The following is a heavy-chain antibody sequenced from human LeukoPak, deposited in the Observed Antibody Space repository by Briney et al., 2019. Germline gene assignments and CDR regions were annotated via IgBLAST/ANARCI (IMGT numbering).Heavy chain of an antibody. D-gene: IGHD3-16*01. CDR2: ISGSGHRT. CDR1: GFTFSTYN. J-gene: IGHJ4*02. Sequence: GGSLRLSCEASGFTFSTYNMNWVRQAPGKGLEWVSGISGSGHRTYYADSVKGRFTISRDNSKSTLYLQMNSLRAEDTAVYYCAKDWGEYFDYVWGSFTSFDSWGQGTLVTVSS. V-gene: IGHV3-23*01. CDR3: AKDWGEYFDYVWGSFTSFDS.